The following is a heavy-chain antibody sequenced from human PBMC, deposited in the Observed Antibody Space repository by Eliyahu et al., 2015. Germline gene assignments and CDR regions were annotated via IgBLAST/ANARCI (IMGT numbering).Heavy chain of an antibody. CDR1: GGSIVGPY. Sequence: QVQLQESGPGLVKPSETLSLTCPVSGGSIVGPYWXWIRPPAGKGLEWIGRFYTRGGTHYNPSLKSRVTMSVDTPKNQFSLKLNSVTAADTAVYYCAKCGSVSTDPFDIWGQGTMVTVSS. CDR2: FYTRGGT. V-gene: IGHV4-4*07. D-gene: IGHD5/OR15-5a*01. J-gene: IGHJ3*02. CDR3: AKCGSVSTDPFDI.